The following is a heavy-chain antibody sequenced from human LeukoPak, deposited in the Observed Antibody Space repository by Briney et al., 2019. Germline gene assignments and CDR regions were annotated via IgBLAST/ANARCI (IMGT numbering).Heavy chain of an antibody. Sequence: GGSLRLSCAASGFTFSSYGMHWVRQAPGKGLEWVAVISYDGSNKYYADSVKGRFTISRDNSKNTLYLQMNSRRAEDMAVYYCAKDLNSGPRDIWGQGTMVTVSS. V-gene: IGHV3-30*18. J-gene: IGHJ3*02. CDR1: GFTFSSYG. CDR3: AKDLNSGPRDI. D-gene: IGHD1-26*01. CDR2: ISYDGSNK.